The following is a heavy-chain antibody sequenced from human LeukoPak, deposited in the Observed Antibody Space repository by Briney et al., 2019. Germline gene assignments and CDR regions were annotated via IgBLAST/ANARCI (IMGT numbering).Heavy chain of an antibody. Sequence: GGSLRLSCAASGFTFSSYAMSWVRQAPGKGLEWVSAISGSGGSTYYADSVKGRFTISRDNSKNTLYLQMNSLKTEDTAVYYCTTSYYDSSGYTLWGQGTLVTVSS. V-gene: IGHV3-23*01. CDR2: ISGSGGST. J-gene: IGHJ4*02. CDR1: GFTFSSYA. D-gene: IGHD3-22*01. CDR3: TTSYYDSSGYTL.